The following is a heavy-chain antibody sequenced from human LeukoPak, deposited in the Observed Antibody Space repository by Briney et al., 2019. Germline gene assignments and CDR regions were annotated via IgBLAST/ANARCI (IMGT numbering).Heavy chain of an antibody. CDR1: GYSISSGYY. CDR3: ARKNSGYDYSFDY. J-gene: IGHJ4*02. V-gene: IGHV4-38-2*01. CDR2: IYHSGST. Sequence: SETLSLTCAVSGYSISSGYYWGWIRQPLGKGLEWIGSIYHSGSTYYNPSLKGRVTISVDTSKNQFSLKLSSVTAADTAVYYCARKNSGYDYSFDYWGQGTLVTVSS. D-gene: IGHD5-12*01.